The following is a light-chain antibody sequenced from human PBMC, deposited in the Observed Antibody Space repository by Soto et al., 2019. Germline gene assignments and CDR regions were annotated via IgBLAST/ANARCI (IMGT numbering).Light chain of an antibody. CDR3: QQYNSWPPIT. J-gene: IGKJ5*01. Sequence: VMTQAPATLSVSPGERATLSCRASQTINNNVAWYQLKDGQVPRLLIYGASTRATDVPARFSGSGSGTEFTLTISSLQSEDFAEYHCQQYNSWPPITFGQGTRLEIK. V-gene: IGKV3-15*01. CDR2: GAS. CDR1: QTINNN.